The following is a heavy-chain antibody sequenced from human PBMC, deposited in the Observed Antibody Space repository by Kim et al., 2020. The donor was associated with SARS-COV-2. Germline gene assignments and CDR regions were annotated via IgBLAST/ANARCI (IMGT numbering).Heavy chain of an antibody. V-gene: IGHV4-34*01. CDR2: INHSGST. CDR1: GGSFSGYY. CDR3: ARVGPNYYDFWSGYYSFFDY. J-gene: IGHJ4*02. D-gene: IGHD3-3*01. Sequence: SETLSLTCAVYGGSFSGYYWSWIRQPRGKGLEWIGEINHSGSTNYNPSLKSRVTISVDTSKNQFSLKLSSVTAADTAVYYCARVGPNYYDFWSGYYSFFDYWGQGTLVTVSS.